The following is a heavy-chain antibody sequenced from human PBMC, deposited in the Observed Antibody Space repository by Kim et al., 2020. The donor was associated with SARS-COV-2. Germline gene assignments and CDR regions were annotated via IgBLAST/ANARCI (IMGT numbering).Heavy chain of an antibody. J-gene: IGHJ4*02. V-gene: IGHV3-33*01. D-gene: IGHD6-13*01. CDR3: AGARGAAAHFDY. Sequence: AASGAGRLTISRDNSKNTLYLQMTSLRAEDTAMYYCAGARGAAAHFDYWGQGTLVTVSS.